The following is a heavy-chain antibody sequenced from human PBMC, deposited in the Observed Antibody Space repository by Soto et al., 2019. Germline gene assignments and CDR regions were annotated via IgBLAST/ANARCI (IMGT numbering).Heavy chain of an antibody. CDR3: ARDLRPYCSSTSCYPKGWFDP. CDR1: GFTFSSYS. J-gene: IGHJ5*02. D-gene: IGHD2-2*01. Sequence: GGSLRLSCAASGFTFSSYSMNWVRQAPGKGLEWVSSISSSCSYIYYADLVKGRFTISRDNAKNSLYLQMNSLRAEDTAVYYCARDLRPYCSSTSCYPKGWFDPWGQGTLVTVSS. V-gene: IGHV3-21*01. CDR2: ISSSCSYI.